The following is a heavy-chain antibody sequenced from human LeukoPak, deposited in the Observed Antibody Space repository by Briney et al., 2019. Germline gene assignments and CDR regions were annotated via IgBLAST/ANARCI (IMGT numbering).Heavy chain of an antibody. Sequence: SETLSLTCAVYGGSFSGYYWSWIRQPPGKGLEWIGEINHSGSTNYNPSLKSRVTISVDTSKNQFSLKLSSVTAADTAVYYCARRVTFYYYGMDVWGQGTTVTVSS. J-gene: IGHJ6*02. CDR2: INHSGST. CDR1: GGSFSGYY. CDR3: ARRVTFYYYGMDV. D-gene: IGHD5-18*01. V-gene: IGHV4-34*01.